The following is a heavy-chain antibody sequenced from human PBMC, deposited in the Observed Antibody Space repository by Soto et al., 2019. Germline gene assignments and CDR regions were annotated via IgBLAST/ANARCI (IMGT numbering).Heavy chain of an antibody. CDR2: IQSGGPT. Sequence: PGGPHRLSDGASRCNGGHKYISCVIKEQKKGLEWVSLIQSGGPTYYADSVKGRFTISRDTSENTVHLQMDSLRAEDTGVYYCARVDVLCDGGRCYGVPLDVWVKGTTVSGSS. CDR1: RCNGGHKY. J-gene: IGHJ6*04. V-gene: IGHV3-66*01. CDR3: ARVDVLCDGGRCYGVPLDV. D-gene: IGHD2-15*01.